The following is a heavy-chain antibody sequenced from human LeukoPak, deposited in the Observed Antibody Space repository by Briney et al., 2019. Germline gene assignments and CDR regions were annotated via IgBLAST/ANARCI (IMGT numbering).Heavy chain of an antibody. CDR3: AKDIRFLEFMGFDY. D-gene: IGHD3-3*01. CDR1: GYTFTSYG. J-gene: IGHJ4*02. V-gene: IGHV1-18*01. CDR2: ISAYNGNT. Sequence: ASVKVSCKASGYTFTSYGVSWVRQAPGQGLEWMGWISAYNGNTNYAQKLQGRVTMTTDTSTSTAYMELRSLRSDDTAVYYCAKDIRFLEFMGFDYWGQGTLVTVSS.